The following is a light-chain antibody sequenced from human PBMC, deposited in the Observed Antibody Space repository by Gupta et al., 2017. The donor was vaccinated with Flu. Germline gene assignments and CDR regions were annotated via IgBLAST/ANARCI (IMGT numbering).Light chain of an antibody. CDR2: DAS. Sequence: GDRVNITCRTSLGITKYSNWYQLKSGVAPKLLIYDASHLQSGVPSRFSGSGSGTEFTLTITSLQPEDFATYFCQQSHSMPWAFGQGTKVDIQ. J-gene: IGKJ1*01. CDR3: QQSHSMPWA. V-gene: IGKV1-39*01. CDR1: LGITKY.